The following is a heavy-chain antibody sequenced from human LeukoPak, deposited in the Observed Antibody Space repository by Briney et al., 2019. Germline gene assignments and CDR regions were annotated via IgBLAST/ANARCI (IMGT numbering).Heavy chain of an antibody. CDR1: GFTFSSYS. CDR3: ARRPSTQTYYDFWSGYSYAFDI. CDR2: ISSSSSYI. D-gene: IGHD3-3*01. J-gene: IGHJ3*02. V-gene: IGHV3-21*01. Sequence: PGGSLRLSCAASGFTFSSYSMNWVRQAPGKGLEWVSSISSSSSYIYYADSVKGRFTISRDNAKNSLYLQMNSLRAEDTAVYYCARRPSTQTYYDFWSGYSYAFDIWGQGTMVTVSS.